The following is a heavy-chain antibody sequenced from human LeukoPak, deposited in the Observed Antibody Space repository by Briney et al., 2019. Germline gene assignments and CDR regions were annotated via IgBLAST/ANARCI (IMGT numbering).Heavy chain of an antibody. Sequence: SETLSLTCTVSGGSISSGDYYWSWIRQPPGKGLEWIGYIYYSGSTYYNPSLKSRVTISVDTSKNQFSLRLSSVTAADTAVYYCASSPNYYGTPHYFDYWGQGTLVIVSS. J-gene: IGHJ4*02. CDR2: IYYSGST. CDR3: ASSPNYYGTPHYFDY. V-gene: IGHV4-30-4*01. D-gene: IGHD3-10*01. CDR1: GGSISSGDYY.